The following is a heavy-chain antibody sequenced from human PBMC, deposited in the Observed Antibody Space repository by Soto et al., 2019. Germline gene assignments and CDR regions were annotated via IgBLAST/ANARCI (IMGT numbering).Heavy chain of an antibody. V-gene: IGHV3-48*03. CDR2: ISSSGRAI. CDR1: GFTFNDYE. Sequence: PGGSLRLSCAASGFTFNDYEMNWVRQAPGKGLAWVSYISSSGRAIYYADSVKGRFTISRDNAKNSLSLQMSSLRAEDTATYYCARESSESSGYNPGPVFDYWGQGTLVTVSS. CDR3: ARESSESSGYNPGPVFDY. J-gene: IGHJ4*02. D-gene: IGHD3-22*01.